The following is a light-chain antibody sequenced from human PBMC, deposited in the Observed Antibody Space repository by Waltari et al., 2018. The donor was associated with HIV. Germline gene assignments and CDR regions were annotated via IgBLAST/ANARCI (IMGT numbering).Light chain of an antibody. Sequence: QSALTQPRSVSGSPGPSVTISCTGTSSDVVGYNYVSWYQQHPGKAPKLMIYDVIKRPSGVPDRFSGSKSGNTASLTISGLQAEDEADYYCCSYAGSYTSWVFGGGTKLTVL. V-gene: IGLV2-11*01. CDR1: SSDVVGYNY. CDR3: CSYAGSYTSWV. CDR2: DVI. J-gene: IGLJ3*02.